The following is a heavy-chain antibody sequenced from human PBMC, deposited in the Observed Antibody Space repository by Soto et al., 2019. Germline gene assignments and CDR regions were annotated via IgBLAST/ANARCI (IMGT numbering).Heavy chain of an antibody. CDR1: GVSISSSSYY. V-gene: IGHV4-39*01. J-gene: IGHJ4*02. CDR3: ARRGYYKYYFDY. D-gene: IGHD3-22*01. Sequence: SDTLSLTCTVSGVSISSSSYYWGWIRQPPGKGLEWIGSIYYSGSTYYNPSLKSRVTISVDTSRNQFSMKLSSVTAADTAVYYCARRGYYKYYFDYWGQGTLVTVSS. CDR2: IYYSGST.